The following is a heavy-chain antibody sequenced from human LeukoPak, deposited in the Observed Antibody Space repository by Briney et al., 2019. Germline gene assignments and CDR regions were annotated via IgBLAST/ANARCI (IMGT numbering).Heavy chain of an antibody. V-gene: IGHV4-34*01. D-gene: IGHD6-6*01. Sequence: SETLSLTCAVYGGSFSGYYWSWIRQPPGKGLEGIGEINHSGSTNYNPSLKSRVTISVDTSKNQFSLKLSSVTAADTAVYYCARGKTYSSLRLDAFDIWGQGTMVTVSS. CDR1: GGSFSGYY. CDR2: INHSGST. CDR3: ARGKTYSSLRLDAFDI. J-gene: IGHJ3*02.